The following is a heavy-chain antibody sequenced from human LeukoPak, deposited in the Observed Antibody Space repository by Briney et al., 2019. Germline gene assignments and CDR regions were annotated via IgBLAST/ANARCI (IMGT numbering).Heavy chain of an antibody. CDR2: IYYSGST. Sequence: PSETLSLTCTVSDGSISSYYWSWIRQPLGKGLEWIGYIYYSGSTNYNPSLKSRVTISVDTSKNQFSLKLSSVTAADTAVYYCARRGRALYCSGGSCYDYWGQGTLVTVSS. CDR3: ARRGRALYCSGGSCYDY. D-gene: IGHD2-15*01. V-gene: IGHV4-59*01. J-gene: IGHJ4*02. CDR1: DGSISSYY.